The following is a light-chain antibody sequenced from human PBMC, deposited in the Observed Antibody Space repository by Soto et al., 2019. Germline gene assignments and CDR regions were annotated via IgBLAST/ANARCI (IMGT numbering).Light chain of an antibody. J-gene: IGLJ2*01. V-gene: IGLV2-8*01. Sequence: QSALTQPPSASGSPGQSVTISCTGTSSDVGGYNSVSWYQHHPGKAPKLMIYAVSRRPSRVPDRFSGSKSGNTASLTVSGLQAEDEADYYCSSYSGSINVVFGGGTKSTVL. CDR1: SSDVGGYNS. CDR2: AVS. CDR3: SSYSGSINVV.